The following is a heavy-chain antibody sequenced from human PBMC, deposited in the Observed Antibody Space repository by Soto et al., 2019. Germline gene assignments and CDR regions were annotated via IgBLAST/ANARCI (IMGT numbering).Heavy chain of an antibody. CDR3: AREIAAAGNWWFDP. CDR2: INPNSGGT. D-gene: IGHD6-13*01. Sequence: ASVKVSCKASGYTFTSYYMYWVRQAPGQGLEWMGWINPNSGGTNYAQKFQGRVTMTRDTSISTAYMELSRLRSDDTAVYYCAREIAAAGNWWFDPWGQGTLVTVSS. CDR1: GYTFTSYY. V-gene: IGHV1-2*02. J-gene: IGHJ5*02.